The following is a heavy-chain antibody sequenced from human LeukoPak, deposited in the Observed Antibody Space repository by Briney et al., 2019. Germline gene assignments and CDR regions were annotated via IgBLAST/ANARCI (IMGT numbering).Heavy chain of an antibody. CDR2: ISSSSSYI. J-gene: IGHJ3*02. Sequence: GGSLRLSCAASGFTFSSYSMNWVRQAPGKGLEWVSSISSSSSYIYCADSVKGRFTISRDNAKNSLYLQMNSLRAEDTAVYYCARGPPDQYGDYDSAFDIWGQGTTVTVSS. CDR3: ARGPPDQYGDYDSAFDI. CDR1: GFTFSSYS. V-gene: IGHV3-21*01. D-gene: IGHD4-17*01.